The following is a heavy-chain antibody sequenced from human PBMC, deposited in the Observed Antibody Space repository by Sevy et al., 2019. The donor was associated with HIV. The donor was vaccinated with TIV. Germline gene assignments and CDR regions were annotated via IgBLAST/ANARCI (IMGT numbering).Heavy chain of an antibody. J-gene: IGHJ4*02. V-gene: IGHV1-8*01. CDR2: MNPNSGNT. Sequence: ASVKVSCKASGYIFTSYDINWVRQATGQGLEWMGWMNPNSGNTGYAQKFQGRVTMTRNTSISTAYMKLSSLRSEDTAVYYCARGRLTGIGFDYWGQGTLVTVSS. D-gene: IGHD7-27*01. CDR3: ARGRLTGIGFDY. CDR1: GYIFTSYD.